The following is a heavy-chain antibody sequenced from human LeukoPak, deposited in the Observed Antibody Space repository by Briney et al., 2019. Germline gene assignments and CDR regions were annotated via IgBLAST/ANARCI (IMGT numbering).Heavy chain of an antibody. CDR3: AGLAVVPS. Sequence: GGSLRLSCAASGFTLSSNYMSWVRQAPGKGLEWGSVIYSGGSTYYADSVKGRFTISRDNSKNTLYLQMNSLRAEDTAVYYCAGLAVVPSWGQGTLVTVSS. D-gene: IGHD2-15*01. J-gene: IGHJ5*02. V-gene: IGHV3-53*01. CDR2: IYSGGST. CDR1: GFTLSSNY.